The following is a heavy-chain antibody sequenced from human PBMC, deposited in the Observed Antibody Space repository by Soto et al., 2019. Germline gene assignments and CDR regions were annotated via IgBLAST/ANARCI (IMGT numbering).Heavy chain of an antibody. J-gene: IGHJ4*02. CDR3: ARDKITGLFDY. CDR2: INHSGST. Sequence: PSETLPLTCTVSGGSMSRSNWWNWIRQPPGTGLEWIGEINHSGSTNYNPSLKSRVTISVDTSKNQFSLKLTSVTAADTAVYYCARDKITGLFDYWGQGTLVTVSS. D-gene: IGHD2-8*02. CDR1: GGSMSRSNW. V-gene: IGHV4-4*02.